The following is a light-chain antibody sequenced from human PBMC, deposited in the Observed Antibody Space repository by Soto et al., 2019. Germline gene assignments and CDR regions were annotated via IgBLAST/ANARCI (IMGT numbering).Light chain of an antibody. CDR3: AAWDASLRVWL. Sequence: QSVLTQPPTASGTPGQRVSISCSGGSANIGGNYVYWFRQFPGAAPKLLIYRNGLRPSGVPDRFSASKSGASASLPISGLRSEDEADYYCAAWDASLRVWLFGGGTQLTVL. CDR2: RNG. CDR1: SANIGGNY. J-gene: IGLJ7*01. V-gene: IGLV1-47*01.